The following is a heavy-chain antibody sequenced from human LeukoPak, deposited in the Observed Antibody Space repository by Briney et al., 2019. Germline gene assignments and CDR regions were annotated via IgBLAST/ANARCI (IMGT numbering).Heavy chain of an antibody. Sequence: KASQTLSLTCTVSGGSISSGGHSWSWIRQPPGKGLEWIGYIYHSGSGSTYYNPSLKSRVTISVDTSKNQFSLKLSSVTAADTAVYYCARDSGSGSYYDYWGQGTLVTVSS. V-gene: IGHV4-30-2*01. CDR1: GGSISSGGHS. J-gene: IGHJ4*02. CDR2: IYHSGSGST. D-gene: IGHD3-10*01. CDR3: ARDSGSGSYYDY.